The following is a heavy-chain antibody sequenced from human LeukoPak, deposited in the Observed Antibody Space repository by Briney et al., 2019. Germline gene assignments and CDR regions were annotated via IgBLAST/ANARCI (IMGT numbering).Heavy chain of an antibody. CDR3: ARKYNGYGGWIDY. Sequence: PSETLSLTCTVSGGSISSYYWSWIRQPPGKGLEWIGYIYYSGSTNYNPSLKSRVTISLDTSKNQFSLKLSSVTAADTAVYYCARKYNGYGGWIDYWAQGTLVTVSS. V-gene: IGHV4-59*01. D-gene: IGHD5-12*01. J-gene: IGHJ4*02. CDR1: GGSISSYY. CDR2: IYYSGST.